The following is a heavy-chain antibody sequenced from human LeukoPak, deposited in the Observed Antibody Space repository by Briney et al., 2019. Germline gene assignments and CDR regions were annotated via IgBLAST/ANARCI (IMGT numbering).Heavy chain of an antibody. V-gene: IGHV4-4*07. J-gene: IGHJ3*02. CDR1: GGSISNYY. Sequence: SETLSLTCTVSGGSISNYYWTWIRQPAGKGLEWIGRIYTSGSTNYNPSLKSRVTMSVDTSKNQFSLKLSSVTAADTAVYYCARDENYGDYVMYDAFDIWGQGTMVTVSS. CDR3: ARDENYGDYVMYDAFDI. CDR2: IYTSGST. D-gene: IGHD4-17*01.